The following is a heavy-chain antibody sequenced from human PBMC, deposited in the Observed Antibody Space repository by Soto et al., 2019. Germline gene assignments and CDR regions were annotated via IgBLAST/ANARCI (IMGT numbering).Heavy chain of an antibody. CDR1: GGIFSTYA. J-gene: IGHJ4*02. CDR2: IIPLFGTP. Sequence: QVQLVQSGAEVKKPGSSVKVSCKASGGIFSTYAISWLRQAPGQGLEWMGGIIPLFGTPNYGQRFQGRVTITADESTSTAYMELSRLTSDDTVVYYCARDRDDYGSGNYYNRIDFWGQGTLVTVSS. V-gene: IGHV1-69*01. D-gene: IGHD3-10*01. CDR3: ARDRDDYGSGNYYNRIDF.